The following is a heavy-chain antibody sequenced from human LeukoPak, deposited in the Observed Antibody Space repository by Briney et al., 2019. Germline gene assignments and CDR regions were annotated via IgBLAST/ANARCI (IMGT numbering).Heavy chain of an antibody. CDR2: INPNSGGT. Sequence: GASVKASCKASGYTFTGYYMHWVRQAPGQGLEWMGRINPNSGGTNYAQKFQGRVTMTRDTSINTAYMELSRLRSDDTAVYYCARGYDLDNDYWGQGTLVTVSS. J-gene: IGHJ4*02. V-gene: IGHV1-2*06. CDR1: GYTFTGYY. CDR3: ARGYDLDNDY. D-gene: IGHD3-3*01.